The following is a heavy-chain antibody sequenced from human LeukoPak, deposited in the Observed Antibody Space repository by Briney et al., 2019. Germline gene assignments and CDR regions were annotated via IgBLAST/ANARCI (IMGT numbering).Heavy chain of an antibody. CDR1: GGSISSYY. D-gene: IGHD1-26*01. V-gene: IGHV4-59*01. J-gene: IGHJ3*02. CDR2: IYYSGST. CDR3: ARIVEAAAFDI. Sequence: SETLSLTCTVSGGSISSYYCSWIRQPPGKELEWIGYIYYSGSTNYNPSLNSRVTISVDTSKNQFSLKLSSVTAADTAVYYCARIVEAAAFDIWGQGTMVTVSS.